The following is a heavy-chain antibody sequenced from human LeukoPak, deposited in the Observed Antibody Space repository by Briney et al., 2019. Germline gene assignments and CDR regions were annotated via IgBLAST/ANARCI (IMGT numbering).Heavy chain of an antibody. CDR1: GFTFSSYG. Sequence: PGGSLRLSCAASGFTFSSYGMHWVRQAPGKGLEWVAFIRYDGSNKYYADSVKGRFTISRDNSKNTLYLQMNSLRAEDTAVYYCAKDPPYNWNYGSFDIWGQGTMVTVSS. J-gene: IGHJ3*02. V-gene: IGHV3-30*02. CDR3: AKDPPYNWNYGSFDI. CDR2: IRYDGSNK. D-gene: IGHD1-7*01.